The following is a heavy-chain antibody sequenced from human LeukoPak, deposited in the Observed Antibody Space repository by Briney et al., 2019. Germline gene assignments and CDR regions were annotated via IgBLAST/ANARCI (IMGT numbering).Heavy chain of an antibody. D-gene: IGHD3-10*01. CDR3: ASTYYYGSGGLDP. Sequence: PSETLPLTCTVSGGSISSYYWSWIRQPPGKGLEWIGRIYTSGSSNYNPSLKSRVTLSVDTSKNQFSLKLSSVTAADTAVYYCASTYYYGSGGLDPWGQGTLVTVSS. V-gene: IGHV4-4*07. J-gene: IGHJ5*02. CDR1: GGSISSYY. CDR2: IYTSGSS.